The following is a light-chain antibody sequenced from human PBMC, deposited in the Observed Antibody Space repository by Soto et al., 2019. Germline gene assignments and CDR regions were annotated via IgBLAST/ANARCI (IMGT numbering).Light chain of an antibody. CDR3: SSYTATRTPRVI. V-gene: IGLV2-14*03. CDR2: DVT. Sequence: QSALTQPASVSGSPGQSITISCTGTSSDVGAYDYVSWYQQHPGKAPKLMIHDVTNRPSGVSNRFSGSKSGNTASLTISGLQAEDEADYYCSSYTATRTPRVIFGGGTKLTVL. CDR1: SSDVGAYDY. J-gene: IGLJ2*01.